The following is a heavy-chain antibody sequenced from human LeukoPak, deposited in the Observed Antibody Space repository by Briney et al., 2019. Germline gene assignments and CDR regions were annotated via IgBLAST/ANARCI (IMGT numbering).Heavy chain of an antibody. CDR1: GGSISSYY. Sequence: SETLSLTCTVSGGSISSYYWSWIRQPPGKGLEWIGYIYYSGSTNYNPSLKSRVTISVDTSKNQFSLKLSSVTAADTAVYYCARLGAGPTYYDFWSGYSSFYFDYWGQGTLVTVSS. CDR2: IYYSGST. J-gene: IGHJ4*02. CDR3: ARLGAGPTYYDFWSGYSSFYFDY. D-gene: IGHD3-3*01. V-gene: IGHV4-59*01.